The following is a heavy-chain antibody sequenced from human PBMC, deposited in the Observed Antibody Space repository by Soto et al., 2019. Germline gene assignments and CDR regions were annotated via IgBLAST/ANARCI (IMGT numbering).Heavy chain of an antibody. CDR1: GYTFNTYG. V-gene: IGHV1-18*01. Sequence: QVPLVQSGAEVKKPGASVRVFCKSSGYTFNTYGINWLRQAPGQGLEWMGWISTHTGDGNYAQRFQGRVTLTADTSTSTVYMDLRSLRSDDTAVYYCAIGVAAWKIGDSETFFDFWGQGTQVTVSS. D-gene: IGHD3-10*01. CDR2: ISTHTGDG. CDR3: AIGVAAWKIGDSETFFDF. J-gene: IGHJ4*02.